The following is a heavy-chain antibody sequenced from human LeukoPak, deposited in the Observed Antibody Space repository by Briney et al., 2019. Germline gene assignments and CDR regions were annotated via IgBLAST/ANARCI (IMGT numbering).Heavy chain of an antibody. CDR2: IHSSGST. CDR1: GGSISSTSYY. V-gene: IGHV4-61*02. CDR3: ARDGPYSGSYERAFDI. D-gene: IGHD1-26*01. J-gene: IGHJ3*02. Sequence: SSETLSLTCTVSGGSISSTSYYLNWIRQPAGKGLEWIGRIHSSGSTNYNPSLKSRVTISVDTSKNQFSLKLTSVTAADTAVYYCARDGPYSGSYERAFDIWGQGTMVTVSS.